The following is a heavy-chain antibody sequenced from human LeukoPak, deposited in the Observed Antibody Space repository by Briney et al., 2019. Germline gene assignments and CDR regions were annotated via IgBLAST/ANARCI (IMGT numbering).Heavy chain of an antibody. Sequence: GGSLRLSCAASGFTFSSYWMHWVRQAPGKGLVWVSRINSDGGTTTYADSVKGRFTTSRDNAKNTLYLQMNSLRGEDTAVYYCASSSYYYDSSGHCGDWGQGTLVTVSS. CDR1: GFTFSSYW. CDR2: INSDGGTT. CDR3: ASSSYYYDSSGHCGD. V-gene: IGHV3-74*01. J-gene: IGHJ4*02. D-gene: IGHD3-22*01.